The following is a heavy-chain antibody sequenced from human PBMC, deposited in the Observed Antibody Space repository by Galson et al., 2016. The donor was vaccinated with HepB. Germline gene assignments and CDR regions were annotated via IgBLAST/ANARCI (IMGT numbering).Heavy chain of an antibody. CDR2: IYWDNDQ. CDR3: ARLHWRGFDSDGTRYLFDR. Sequence: PALVKPTQTLTLACSFSGFSLFTNGVGVGWIRQPPGKALEWLALIYWDNDQHYSPSLRSRLTITKDISKSQVVLTMSNVDPVDTGTYYCARLHWRGFDSDGTRYLFDRWGLGMSVTVST. CDR1: GFSLFTNGVG. V-gene: IGHV2-5*02. D-gene: IGHD3-22*01. J-gene: IGHJ4*02.